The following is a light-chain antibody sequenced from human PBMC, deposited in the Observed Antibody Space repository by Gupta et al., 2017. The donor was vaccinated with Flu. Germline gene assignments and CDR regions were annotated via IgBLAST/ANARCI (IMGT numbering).Light chain of an antibody. Sequence: QSALTQPASVSGSPGQSINISCTGTSSDVGSYYLVSWYQQHPGTAPKLMIYEDNKRPSGVSSRFSGSKSGNTASLTISGLQAEDEADYYCCSYAGSSTLFGGGTKLTVL. CDR3: CSYAGSSTL. CDR1: SSDVGSYYL. J-gene: IGLJ3*02. CDR2: EDN. V-gene: IGLV2-23*01.